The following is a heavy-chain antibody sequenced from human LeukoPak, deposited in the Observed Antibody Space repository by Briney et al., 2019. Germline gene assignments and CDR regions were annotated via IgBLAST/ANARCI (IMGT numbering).Heavy chain of an antibody. CDR1: GFTFSSSA. Sequence: SVKVSCKASGFTFSSSAMQWVRQARGQRLEWIGWIVVDSGNTKYAPKFQERVIITRDMSTSTAYMEVSSLRSEDTAVYYCAADLCTAASGTGCYYYGMDVWGQGTTVTVSS. V-gene: IGHV1-58*02. D-gene: IGHD6-13*01. J-gene: IGHJ6*02. CDR2: IVVDSGNT. CDR3: AADLCTAASGTGCYYYGMDV.